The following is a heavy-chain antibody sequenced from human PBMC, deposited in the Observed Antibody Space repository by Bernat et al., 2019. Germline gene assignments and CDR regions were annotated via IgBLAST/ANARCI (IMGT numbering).Heavy chain of an antibody. D-gene: IGHD3-22*01. CDR1: GYTFTGYY. V-gene: IGHV1-2*04. CDR3: ARASSGYYPTFDY. Sequence: QVQLVQSGTEVKKPGASVKVSCKASGYTFTGYYMHWVRQAPGQGLEWMGWINPNSGGTNYAQKFQGWVTMTRDTSISTAYMKLSRLRSDDTAVYYCARASSGYYPTFDYWGQGTLVTVSS. J-gene: IGHJ4*02. CDR2: INPNSGGT.